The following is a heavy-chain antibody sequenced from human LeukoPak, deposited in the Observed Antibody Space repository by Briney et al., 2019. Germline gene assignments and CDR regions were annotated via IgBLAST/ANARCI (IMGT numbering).Heavy chain of an antibody. Sequence: PSETLSLTCTVSGGSISSYYWSWIRQPPGKGLEWIGYISYSGSTIYNPSLKSRVTISVDTSKNHFSLRLSSVTAPDTAVYYCARHFRTGGRSTDAFDIWGQGTMVTVSS. CDR2: ISYSGST. D-gene: IGHD2-15*01. J-gene: IGHJ3*02. CDR3: ARHFRTGGRSTDAFDI. CDR1: GGSISSYY. V-gene: IGHV4-59*08.